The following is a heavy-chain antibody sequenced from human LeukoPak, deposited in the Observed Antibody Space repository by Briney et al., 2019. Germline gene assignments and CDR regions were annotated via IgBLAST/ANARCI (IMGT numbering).Heavy chain of an antibody. CDR2: INPNSGGT. J-gene: IGHJ5*02. D-gene: IGHD3-3*01. CDR1: GYTFTGYY. CDR3: ARNIRSYDFWSGPINWFDP. V-gene: IGHV1-2*02. Sequence: GAPXKVSCKASGYTFTGYYIHWVRQAPGQGLEWMGWINPNSGGTTYAQKFQGRVTMTRDTSISTAYMDLSRLTSDDTAVYYCARNIRSYDFWSGPINWFDPWGQGTLVTVSS.